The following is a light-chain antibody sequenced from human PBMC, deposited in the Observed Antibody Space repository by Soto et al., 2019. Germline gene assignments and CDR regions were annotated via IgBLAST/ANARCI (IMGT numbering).Light chain of an antibody. V-gene: IGLV2-8*01. CDR1: SSDVGGYNF. Sequence: QSVLTQPPSASGYPGQSVTISCTGTSSDVGGYNFVSWYQQHPGKAPKLMIYEVSQRPSGVSDRFSGSKSGNTASLTVSGLQAEDEADYYCSSYAGRNNLVFGGGTQLTVL. J-gene: IGLJ3*02. CDR3: SSYAGRNNLV. CDR2: EVS.